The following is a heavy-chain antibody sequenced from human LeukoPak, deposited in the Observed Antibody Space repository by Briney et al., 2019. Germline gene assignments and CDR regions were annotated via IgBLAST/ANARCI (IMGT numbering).Heavy chain of an antibody. V-gene: IGHV3-23*01. D-gene: IGHD3-16*01. Sequence: PGGSLRLSCVASGFTFSSHAMNWVRQAPGKGLEWVSAISGSGGSTYYADSVKGRFTISRDNSKNTLYLQMNSLRAEDTAVYYCAKDQLGIIGLDAFDIWGQGTMVTVSS. CDR2: ISGSGGST. J-gene: IGHJ3*02. CDR3: AKDQLGIIGLDAFDI. CDR1: GFTFSSHA.